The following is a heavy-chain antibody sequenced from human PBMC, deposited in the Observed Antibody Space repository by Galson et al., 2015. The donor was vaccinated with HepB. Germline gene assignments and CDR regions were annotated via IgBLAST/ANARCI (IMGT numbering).Heavy chain of an antibody. CDR1: GYPFTKFT. J-gene: IGHJ4*02. V-gene: IGHV1-3*01. CDR2: INAGSGNT. CDR3: AREWVDY. D-gene: IGHD1-26*01. Sequence: SVKVSCKASGYPFTKFTMHWVRQAPGQRLEWMGWINAGSGNTKYSQKIQGRVTITRDTSASTAYMELSSLRSEDTAVYYCAREWVDYWGQGTLVTVSS.